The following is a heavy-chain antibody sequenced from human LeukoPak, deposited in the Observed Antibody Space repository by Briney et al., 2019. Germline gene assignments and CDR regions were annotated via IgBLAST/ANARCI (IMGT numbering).Heavy chain of an antibody. Sequence: ASVKVSCKASGYTFTSYGISWVRQAPGQGLEWMGWISAYDGNTNYAQKLQGRVTMTTDTSTSTANMELRSLRSDDTAVYYCARLLQEWELPEFDYWGQGTLVTVSS. CDR2: ISAYDGNT. V-gene: IGHV1-18*01. CDR1: GYTFTSYG. J-gene: IGHJ4*02. CDR3: ARLLQEWELPEFDY. D-gene: IGHD1-26*01.